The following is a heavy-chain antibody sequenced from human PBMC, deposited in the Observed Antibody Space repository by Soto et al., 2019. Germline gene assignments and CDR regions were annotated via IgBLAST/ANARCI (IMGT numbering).Heavy chain of an antibody. D-gene: IGHD3-22*01. CDR3: ARDRSGVGSGYYYYYYYYGMDV. Sequence: PSETLSLTCAVYGGSFSGYYWSWIRQPPGKGLEWIGEINHSGSTNYNPSLKSRVTISVDTSKNQFSLKLSSVTAADTAVYYCARDRSGVGSGYYYYYYYYGMDVWGQGTTVTVSS. CDR2: INHSGST. V-gene: IGHV4-34*01. J-gene: IGHJ6*02. CDR1: GGSFSGYY.